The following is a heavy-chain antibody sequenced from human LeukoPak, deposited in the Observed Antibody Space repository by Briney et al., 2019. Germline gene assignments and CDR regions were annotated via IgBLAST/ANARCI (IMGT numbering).Heavy chain of an antibody. CDR2: ISGDTTYI. D-gene: IGHD1-26*01. CDR3: ARRGTDASFTFFDV. Sequence: GGSLRLSCAASGLTFSSYTMHWVRQIPGERPEWVSSISGDTTYIYYADSIKGRFTISRDNTNTSLFLQMNSLRAEDTATYFCARRGTDASFTFFDVWGQGTVVTVSS. V-gene: IGHV3-21*01. CDR1: GLTFSSYT. J-gene: IGHJ3*01.